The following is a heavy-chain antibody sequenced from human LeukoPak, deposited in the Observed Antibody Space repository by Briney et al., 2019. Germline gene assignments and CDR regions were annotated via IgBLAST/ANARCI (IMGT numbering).Heavy chain of an antibody. Sequence: GGSLRLSCVASEFTFSNYWIHWVRQPPGKGLVWVSRIRYDGIVTNYADSVEGRFTISRDNAKNTVHLQMNSLRDDDTAVYYCARGGRRIAVAGIWNWFDPWGQGTLVTVSS. CDR2: IRYDGIVT. J-gene: IGHJ5*02. V-gene: IGHV3-74*01. D-gene: IGHD6-19*01. CDR3: ARGGRRIAVAGIWNWFDP. CDR1: EFTFSNYW.